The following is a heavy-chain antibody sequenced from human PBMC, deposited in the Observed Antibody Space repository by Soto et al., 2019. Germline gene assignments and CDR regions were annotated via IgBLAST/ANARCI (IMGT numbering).Heavy chain of an antibody. J-gene: IGHJ3*01. CDR2: ISFDSRDK. V-gene: IGHV3-33*05. D-gene: IGHD2-21*02. CDR3: SRVCGGDCGKAFDV. CDR1: GFTFSAYG. Sequence: QVQLVESGGGVVQPGRSLRLSCAASGFTFSAYGIHWFRQAPGKGLEWVATISFDSRDKLYVDSMNGRLTISRENSRNTVYLQMDSLRAEDTAVYHCSRVCGGDCGKAFDVWGQGTVVAVSP.